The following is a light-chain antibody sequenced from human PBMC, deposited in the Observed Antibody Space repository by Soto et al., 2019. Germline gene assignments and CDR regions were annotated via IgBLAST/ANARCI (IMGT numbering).Light chain of an antibody. V-gene: IGKV1-5*03. J-gene: IGKJ2*01. CDR2: KAS. CDR3: QQYHDYFYT. CDR1: QSINIW. Sequence: DIQMTQSPSTLSASVGDRVTITCRARQSINIWLAWYQHKPGKAPKVLTYKASSLESGVPSRFGGGGSGTEFTLTIRSLPPDGFASYYCQQYHDYFYTLGQGTKLEIK.